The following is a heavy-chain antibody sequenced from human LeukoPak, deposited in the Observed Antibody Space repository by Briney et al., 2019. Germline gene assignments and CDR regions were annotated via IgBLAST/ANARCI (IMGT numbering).Heavy chain of an antibody. D-gene: IGHD5-18*01. Sequence: GGSLGLSCAASGFTFSSYGISWVRQAPGKGLEWVSAISGSGGSTYYADSVKGRFTISRDNSKNTLYLQMNSLRAEDTAVYYCAKAVPRGYSYGPPLGYWGQGTLVTVSS. CDR1: GFTFSSYG. J-gene: IGHJ4*02. CDR2: ISGSGGST. CDR3: AKAVPRGYSYGPPLGY. V-gene: IGHV3-23*01.